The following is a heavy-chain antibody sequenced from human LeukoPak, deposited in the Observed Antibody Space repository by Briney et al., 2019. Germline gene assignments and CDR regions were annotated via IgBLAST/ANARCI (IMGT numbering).Heavy chain of an antibody. D-gene: IGHD3-22*01. Sequence: EGSLRLSCAASGFTFSSYWMSWVRQAPGKGLEWVANIKQDGSEKYYVDSVKGRFTISRDNAKNSLYLQMNSLRAEGTAVYYCARDEYYYDSSGSYWGQGTLVTVSS. CDR3: ARDEYYYDSSGSY. J-gene: IGHJ4*02. CDR2: IKQDGSEK. V-gene: IGHV3-7*01. CDR1: GFTFSSYW.